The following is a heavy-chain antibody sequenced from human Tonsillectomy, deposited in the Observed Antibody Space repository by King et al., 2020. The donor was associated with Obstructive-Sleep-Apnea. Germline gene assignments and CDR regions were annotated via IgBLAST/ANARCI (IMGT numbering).Heavy chain of an antibody. D-gene: IGHD5-24*01. J-gene: IGHJ4*02. CDR1: GFSPSNARMD. V-gene: IGHV2-26*01. CDR3: ARIGRDGYSFDY. Sequence: VTLQESGPVLMKPTETLTLTCTVSGFSPSNARMDVSWIRQPPGKALEWLAHIFSNDEKSYSTSLKSRLTISKDTSKSQVVLTMTNMDPVDSGTYYCARIGRDGYSFDYWGQGTLVTVSS. CDR2: IFSNDEK.